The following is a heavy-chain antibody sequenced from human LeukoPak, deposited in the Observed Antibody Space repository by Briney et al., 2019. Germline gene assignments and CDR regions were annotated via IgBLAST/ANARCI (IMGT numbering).Heavy chain of an antibody. V-gene: IGHV3-53*01. CDR1: GFTVSSNY. CDR3: TTEYYYDSSGLFDY. CDR2: IYSGGST. D-gene: IGHD3-22*01. J-gene: IGHJ4*02. Sequence: GGSLRLSCAASGFTVSSNYMSWVRQAPGKGLEWVSVIYSGGSTYYADSVRGRFTISRDNSKNTLCLQMNSLKTEDTAVYYCTTEYYYDSSGLFDYWGQGTLVTVSS.